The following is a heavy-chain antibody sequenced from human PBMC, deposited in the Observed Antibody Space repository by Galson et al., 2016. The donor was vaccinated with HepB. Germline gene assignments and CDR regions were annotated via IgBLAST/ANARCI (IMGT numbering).Heavy chain of an antibody. CDR1: GFTFSSDA. J-gene: IGHJ4*02. V-gene: IGHV3-23*01. CDR2: ISASGAGT. CDR3: ARHGTVDTGDY. Sequence: SLRLSCAASGFTFSSDAMSWVRQAPEKGLEWVSGISASGAGTYYADSVKGRFTISRDNFKNTLYLQMNSLKASDTAMYYCARHGTVDTGDYWGQGTLVTVSS. D-gene: IGHD5-18*01.